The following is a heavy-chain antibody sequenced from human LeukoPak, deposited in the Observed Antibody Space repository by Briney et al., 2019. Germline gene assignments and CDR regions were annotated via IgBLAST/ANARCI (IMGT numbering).Heavy chain of an antibody. CDR1: GGSISSGDYY. V-gene: IGHV4-39*07. CDR3: ATRYYDFWSGYYEEDY. J-gene: IGHJ4*02. D-gene: IGHD3-3*01. CDR2: INHSGST. Sequence: SETLSLTCTVSGGSISSGDYYWSWIRQPPGKGLEWIGEINHSGSTNYNPSLKSRVTISVDTSKNQFSLKLSSVTAADTAVYYCATRYYDFWSGYYEEDYWGQGTLVTVSS.